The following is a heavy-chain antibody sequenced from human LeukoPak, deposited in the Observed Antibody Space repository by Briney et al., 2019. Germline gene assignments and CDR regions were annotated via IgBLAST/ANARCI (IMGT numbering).Heavy chain of an antibody. J-gene: IGHJ5*02. CDR2: ISGSGGST. CDR1: GFTFTGYA. Sequence: GGSLRLSCAASGFTFTGYAMSWVRQAPGKGLEWVSAISGSGGSTYYADSVKGRFTISRDNSKNTLYQQMNSLRAEDTAVYYCAMRRYCSSTSCSWGQGTLVTVSS. V-gene: IGHV3-23*01. D-gene: IGHD2-2*01. CDR3: AMRRYCSSTSCS.